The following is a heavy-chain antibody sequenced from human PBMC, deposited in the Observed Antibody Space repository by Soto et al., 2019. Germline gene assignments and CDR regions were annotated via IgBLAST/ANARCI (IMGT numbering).Heavy chain of an antibody. CDR2: IYHSGST. Sequence: SETLSLTCAVSGYSISIGYYWGWIRQPPGKGLEWIGSIYHSGSTYYNPSLKSRVTISVDTSKNQFSLKLSSVTAADTAVYYCAISTAIAAAGTFFDYWGQGTLVTVSS. J-gene: IGHJ4*02. V-gene: IGHV4-38-2*01. CDR3: AISTAIAAAGTFFDY. CDR1: GYSISIGYY. D-gene: IGHD6-13*01.